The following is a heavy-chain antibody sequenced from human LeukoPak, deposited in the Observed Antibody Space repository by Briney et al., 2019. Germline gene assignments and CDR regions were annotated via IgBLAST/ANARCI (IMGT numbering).Heavy chain of an antibody. J-gene: IGHJ3*02. CDR2: IYHSGSA. V-gene: IGHV4-30-2*01. CDR3: ARDRGMATAAFDI. Sequence: SQTPSLTCAVSGGSISSGGYSWSWIRQPPGKGLEWIGYIYHSGSAYYNPSLKSRVTISVDRSKNQFSLKLSPVTAADTAVYYCARDRGMATAAFDIWGQGTMVTVSS. D-gene: IGHD5-12*01. CDR1: GGSISSGGYS.